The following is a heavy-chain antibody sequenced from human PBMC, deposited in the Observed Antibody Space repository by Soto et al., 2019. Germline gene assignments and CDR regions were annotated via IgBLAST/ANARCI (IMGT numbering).Heavy chain of an antibody. J-gene: IGHJ4*02. CDR3: ARGHNWNYGY. CDR2: IYHSGST. Sequence: SETLSLTGAVSGYSISSGYYWGWIRQPPGKGLERIGSIYHSGSTYYNPSLKSRVAISVDTSKNQFSLKLSSVTAADTAVYYCARGHNWNYGYWGQGTLVTVSS. V-gene: IGHV4-38-2*01. CDR1: GYSISSGYY. D-gene: IGHD1-7*01.